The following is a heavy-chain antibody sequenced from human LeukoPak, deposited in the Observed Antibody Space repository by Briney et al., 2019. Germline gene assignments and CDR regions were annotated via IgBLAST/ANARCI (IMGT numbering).Heavy chain of an antibody. CDR2: LYSDGNT. CDR3: ARGVEPLAANTLAY. Sequence: RGSLRLSCAASGFTVITNDMTWVRQAPGKRLEWVSVLYSDGNTKYAVSVQGRFTISRDTSKNTLYLEMNSLSPDDTAVYYCARGVEPLAANTLAYWGQGTLVTVSS. V-gene: IGHV3-53*01. CDR1: GFTVITND. J-gene: IGHJ4*02. D-gene: IGHD1-14*01.